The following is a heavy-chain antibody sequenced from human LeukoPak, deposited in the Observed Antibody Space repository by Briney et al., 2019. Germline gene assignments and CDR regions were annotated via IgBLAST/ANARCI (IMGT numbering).Heavy chain of an antibody. CDR1: GGSISSSNW. J-gene: IGHJ5*02. CDR2: IYYSGST. D-gene: IGHD3-10*01. Sequence: PSGTLSLTCAVSGGSISSSNWWSWVRQPPGKGLEWIGSIYYSGSTYYNPSLKSRVTISVDASKNQFSLKLSSVTAADTAVYYCARRRRAFESYYHRWFDPWGQGTLVTVSS. V-gene: IGHV4-4*02. CDR3: ARRRRAFESYYHRWFDP.